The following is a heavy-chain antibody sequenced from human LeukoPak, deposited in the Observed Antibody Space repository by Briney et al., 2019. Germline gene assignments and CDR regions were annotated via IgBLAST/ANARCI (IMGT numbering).Heavy chain of an antibody. Sequence: SKTLSLTCTVSGGSISSYYWSWIRQPPGKGLEWIGYIYTSGSTNYNPSLKSRVTISVDTSKNQFSLKLSSVTAADTAVYYCARGRVEMATIHFDYWGQGTLVTVSS. CDR1: GGSISSYY. CDR3: ARGRVEMATIHFDY. D-gene: IGHD5-24*01. J-gene: IGHJ4*02. V-gene: IGHV4-4*09. CDR2: IYTSGST.